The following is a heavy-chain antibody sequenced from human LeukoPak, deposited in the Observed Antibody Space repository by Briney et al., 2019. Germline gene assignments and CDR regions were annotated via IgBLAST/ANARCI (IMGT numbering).Heavy chain of an antibody. CDR1: GYTFTSYG. CDR2: ISAYNGNT. Sequence: ASVKVSCMASGYTFTSYGISWVRQAPGQGLEWMGWISAYNGNTNYAQKLQGRVTMTTDTSTSTAYMELRSLRSDDTAVYYCARDPRHIWFGELFRHYYYMDVWGKGTTVTISS. D-gene: IGHD3-10*01. J-gene: IGHJ6*03. V-gene: IGHV1-18*01. CDR3: ARDPRHIWFGELFRHYYYMDV.